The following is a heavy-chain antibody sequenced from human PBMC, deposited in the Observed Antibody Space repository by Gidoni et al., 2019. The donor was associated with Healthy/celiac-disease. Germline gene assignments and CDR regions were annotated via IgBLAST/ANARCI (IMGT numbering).Heavy chain of an antibody. V-gene: IGHV3-23*01. J-gene: IGHJ4*02. D-gene: IGHD6-19*01. Sequence: EVQLLESGGGLVQPGGSLRLSCAASGFTFSSYAMSWVRQAPGQGLEWVPAISGSGGSTYYADSVKGRFTISRDNSKNTLYLQMNSLRAEDTAVYYCAKDDAGSGWYMYWGQGTLVTVSS. CDR1: GFTFSSYA. CDR2: ISGSGGST. CDR3: AKDDAGSGWYMY.